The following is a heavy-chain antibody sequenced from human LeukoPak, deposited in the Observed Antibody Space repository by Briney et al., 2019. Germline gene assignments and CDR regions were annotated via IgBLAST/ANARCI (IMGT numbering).Heavy chain of an antibody. CDR1: GYSFTSYW. D-gene: IGHD5-18*01. CDR3: ARHPPVTGYSYGYDY. V-gene: IGHV5-51*01. J-gene: IGHJ4*02. Sequence: GESLKISCKGSGYSFTSYWIGWVRQMPGKGLEWMGIIYPGDSDTRYSPSSQGQVTISADKSISTAYLQWSSLKASDTAMYYCARHPPVTGYSYGYDYWGQGTLVTVSS. CDR2: IYPGDSDT.